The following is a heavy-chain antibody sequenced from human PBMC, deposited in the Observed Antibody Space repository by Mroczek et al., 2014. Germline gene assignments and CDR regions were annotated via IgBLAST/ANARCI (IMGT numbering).Heavy chain of an antibody. CDR1: GGSISSGDYY. Sequence: QVQLQQSGPGLVKPSQTLSLTCTVSGGSISSGDYYWSWIRQPPGKGLEWIGYIYYSGSTYYNPSLKSRVTISVDTSKNQFSLKLSSVTAADTAVYYCARDLGIVVVPRGLGSWFDPWGQGTLVTVSS. CDR3: ARDLGIVVVPRGLGSWFDP. V-gene: IGHV4-30-4*01. J-gene: IGHJ5*02. CDR2: IYYSGST. D-gene: IGHD2-2*01.